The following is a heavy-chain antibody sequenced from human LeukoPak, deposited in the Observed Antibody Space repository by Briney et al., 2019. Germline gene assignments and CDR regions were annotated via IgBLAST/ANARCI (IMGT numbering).Heavy chain of an antibody. Sequence: GGSLRLSCAASGFTFSTYALHWVRQAPGKGLEWVAVISYDGINKYYADSVKGRITISRDNSKNTLYLQMNSLRAEDTAIYYCATDDDFGDYRLDHWGQGTPVTVSS. D-gene: IGHD4-17*01. J-gene: IGHJ5*02. CDR3: ATDDDFGDYRLDH. V-gene: IGHV3-30*04. CDR2: ISYDGINK. CDR1: GFTFSTYA.